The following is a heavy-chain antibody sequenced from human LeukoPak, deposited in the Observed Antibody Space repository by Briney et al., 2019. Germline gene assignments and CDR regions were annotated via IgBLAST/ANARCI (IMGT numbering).Heavy chain of an antibody. CDR3: ASSFRSTSRKFDY. Sequence: SETLSLTRAVYGGPFSGYYWSWIRQPPGKGLEWMGEINHSGSTNYNPSLKSRVTISVDTSKNQFSLKLSSVTAADTAVYYCASSFRSTSRKFDYWGQGTLVTVSS. CDR2: INHSGST. D-gene: IGHD2-2*01. CDR1: GGPFSGYY. V-gene: IGHV4-34*01. J-gene: IGHJ4*02.